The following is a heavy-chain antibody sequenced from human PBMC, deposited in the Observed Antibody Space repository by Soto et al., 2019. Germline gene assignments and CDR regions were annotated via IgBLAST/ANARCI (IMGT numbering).Heavy chain of an antibody. Sequence: SDTTSITCAVSKVCVLTSIYYWSWIRKPPGKGLEWVGTVYYTGTTYYNPSLQSRVTISIDTSKNQFSLNLNSVTAADTAVYYCARNWNLALVPAAYFDSWGQGTLVTVSS. CDR2: VYYTGTT. CDR1: KVCVLTSIYY. D-gene: IGHD2-2*01. CDR3: ARNWNLALVPAAYFDS. V-gene: IGHV4-39*01. J-gene: IGHJ4*02.